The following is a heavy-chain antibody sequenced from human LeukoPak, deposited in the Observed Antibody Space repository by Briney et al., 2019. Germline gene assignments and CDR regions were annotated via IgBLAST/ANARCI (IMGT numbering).Heavy chain of an antibody. J-gene: IGHJ3*02. CDR3: ARVVPIVVVTWTSDAFDI. Sequence: GASVKVSCKASGYTFTGYYMHWVRQAPGQGLEWMGWINPNSGGTNYAQKFQGRVTMTRDTSISTAYMELSRLRSDDTAVYYCARVVPIVVVTWTSDAFDIWGQGTMVTVSS. CDR1: GYTFTGYY. CDR2: INPNSGGT. D-gene: IGHD2-21*02. V-gene: IGHV1-2*02.